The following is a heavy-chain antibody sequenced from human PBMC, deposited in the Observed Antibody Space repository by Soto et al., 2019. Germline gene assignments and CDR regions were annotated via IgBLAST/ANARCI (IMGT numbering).Heavy chain of an antibody. J-gene: IGHJ4*02. V-gene: IGHV3-23*01. CDR1: GFTFSNYA. D-gene: IGHD6-6*01. CDR2: ITGSGDDT. CDR3: VKGSRSSRPYYFDY. Sequence: PGGSLRLSCAASGFTFSNYAMSWVRQAPLKGLEWVSAITGSGDDTYHADSVKGRFTISRDNSKNTLYLQMNSLRAEDTAVYYCVKGSRSSRPYYFDYWGQGTLVTVSS.